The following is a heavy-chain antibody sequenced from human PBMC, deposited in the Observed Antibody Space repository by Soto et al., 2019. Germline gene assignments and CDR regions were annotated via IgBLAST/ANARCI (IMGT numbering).Heavy chain of an antibody. D-gene: IGHD6-6*01. J-gene: IGHJ4*02. CDR3: ARFALAARFDY. CDR1: GFTFSSYW. CDR2: IKQDGSEK. V-gene: IGHV3-7*01. Sequence: GESLKISCAASGFTFSSYWMSWVRQAPGKGLEWVANIKQDGSEKYYVDSVKGRFTISRDNAKNSLYLQMNSLRAEDTAVYYCARFALAARFDYWGQGTLVTVSS.